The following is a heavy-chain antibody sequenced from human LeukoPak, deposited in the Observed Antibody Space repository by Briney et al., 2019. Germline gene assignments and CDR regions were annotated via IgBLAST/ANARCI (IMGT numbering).Heavy chain of an antibody. V-gene: IGHV3-7*01. CDR1: GFTFSSYW. CDR3: ARDQFTMVRGARYYYYYYMDV. Sequence: GGSLRLSCAASGFTFSSYWMTWVRQAPGKGLEWVANIKTDGSQIYYVDSVKGRFTISRDNSKNTLYLQMGSLRAEDMAVYYCARDQFTMVRGARYYYYYYMDVWGKGTTVTISS. D-gene: IGHD3-10*01. CDR2: IKTDGSQI. J-gene: IGHJ6*03.